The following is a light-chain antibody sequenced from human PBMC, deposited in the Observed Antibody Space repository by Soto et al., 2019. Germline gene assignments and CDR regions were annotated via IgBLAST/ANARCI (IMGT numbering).Light chain of an antibody. J-gene: IGKJ1*01. V-gene: IGKV3-11*01. CDR2: DVS. CDR3: QQRYNWPRT. Sequence: DIVLTQSPAILSLSPGERATLSCRASEDVGNSLAWYQQRPGQSPRLLIYDVSNRATGIPSRFSGSGSGADFTLTISSLEPDDFVVYYCQQRYNWPRTFGQGTKVDI. CDR1: EDVGNS.